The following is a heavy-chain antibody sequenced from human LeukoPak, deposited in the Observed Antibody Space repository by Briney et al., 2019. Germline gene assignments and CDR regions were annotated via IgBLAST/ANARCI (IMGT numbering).Heavy chain of an antibody. CDR2: IIPIFGTA. Sequence: ASVKVSCKASGGTFNSYAISWVRQAPGQGLEWMGGIIPIFGTANYAQKFQGRVTITADKSTSTAYMELSSLRSEDTAVYYCARVDIVVVPAAPGGLQYYFDYWGQGTLVTVSS. CDR1: GGTFNSYA. D-gene: IGHD2-2*03. V-gene: IGHV1-69*06. CDR3: ARVDIVVVPAAPGGLQYYFDY. J-gene: IGHJ4*02.